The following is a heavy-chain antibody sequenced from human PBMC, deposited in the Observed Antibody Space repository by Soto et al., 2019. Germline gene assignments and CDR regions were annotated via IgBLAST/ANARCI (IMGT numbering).Heavy chain of an antibody. J-gene: IGHJ6*03. CDR3: ARGPHLRVVKRYYYMDV. D-gene: IGHD3-3*01. Sequence: ASVKVSCKASGYTFTGYYMHWVRQAPGQGLEWMGWINPNSGGTNYAQKFQGWVTMTRDTSISTAYMELSRLRSDDTAVYYCARGPHLRVVKRYYYMDVWGKGTTVTVSS. CDR1: GYTFTGYY. CDR2: INPNSGGT. V-gene: IGHV1-2*04.